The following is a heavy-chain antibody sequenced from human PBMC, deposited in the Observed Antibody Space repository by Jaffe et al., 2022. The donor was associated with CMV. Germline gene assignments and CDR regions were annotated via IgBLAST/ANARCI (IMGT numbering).Heavy chain of an antibody. CDR1: GYTFTSYG. V-gene: IGHV1-18*01. D-gene: IGHD4-17*01. J-gene: IGHJ6*02. CDR2: ISAYNGNT. CDR3: ARDPQARDYGDYDAAVEAGAYGMDV. Sequence: QVQLVQSGAEVKKPGASVKVSCKASGYTFTSYGISWVRQAPGQGLEWMGWISAYNGNTNYAQKLQGRVTMTTDTSTSTAYMELRSLRSDDTAVYYCARDPQARDYGDYDAAVEAGAYGMDVWGQGTTVTVSS.